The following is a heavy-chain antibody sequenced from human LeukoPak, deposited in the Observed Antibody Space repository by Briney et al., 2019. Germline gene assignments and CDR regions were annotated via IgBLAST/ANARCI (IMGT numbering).Heavy chain of an antibody. CDR2: IIPIFGTA. D-gene: IGHD6-19*01. CDR1: GGTFSSYA. J-gene: IGHJ4*02. Sequence: SVKVSCKASGGTFSSYAISWVRQAPGQGLGWMGGIIPIFGTANYAQKFQGRVTITADESTSTAYMELSSLRSEDTAVYYCARWAGIAVAASYYFDYWGQGTLVTVSS. CDR3: ARWAGIAVAASYYFDY. V-gene: IGHV1-69*13.